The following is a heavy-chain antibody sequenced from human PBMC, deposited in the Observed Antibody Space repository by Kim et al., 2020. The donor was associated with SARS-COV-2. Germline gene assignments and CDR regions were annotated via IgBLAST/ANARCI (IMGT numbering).Heavy chain of an antibody. Sequence: SETLSLTCTVSGYSISSGYYWGWIRQPPGKGLEWIGSIYHSGSTYYNPSLKSRVTISVDTSKNQFSLKLSSVTAADTAVYYCAREALRYFDWFGGDVWGQGTTVTVSS. CDR1: GYSISSGYY. CDR2: IYHSGST. CDR3: AREALRYFDWFGGDV. J-gene: IGHJ6*02. D-gene: IGHD3-9*01. V-gene: IGHV4-38-2*02.